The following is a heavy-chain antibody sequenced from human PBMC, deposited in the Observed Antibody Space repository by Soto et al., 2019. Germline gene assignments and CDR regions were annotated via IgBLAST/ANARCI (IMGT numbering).Heavy chain of an antibody. CDR2: IYNSGST. Sequence: SETLSLTCTVSGGSISSGGYYWSWIRQHPGKGLEWIGYIYNSGSTYYNPSLKSRVNISVDTSKKQFSLKLSYVTAADTAVYYCARANSFYYYGMDVWGQGTTVTVSS. D-gene: IGHD4-4*01. CDR3: ARANSFYYYGMDV. V-gene: IGHV4-31*03. CDR1: GGSISSGGYY. J-gene: IGHJ6*02.